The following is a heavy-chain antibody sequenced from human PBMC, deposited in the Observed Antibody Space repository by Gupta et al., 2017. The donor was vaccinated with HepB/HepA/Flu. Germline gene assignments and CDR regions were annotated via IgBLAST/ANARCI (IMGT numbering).Heavy chain of an antibody. V-gene: IGHV3-23*01. CDR2: ISGSGGQT. CDR1: GFTFRHYA. CDR3: ARDEGPPMTQNDWFDA. Sequence: EVQLLESGGGLVQPGGSLRLSCVASGFTFRHYAINWVRQAPGKWLEWFAAISGSGGQTSYPESGNGRFTISRDNSKNTWNLQFTSLRDAETAVYSCARDEGPPMTQNDWFDAWGQGTLVTVSS. J-gene: IGHJ5*02. D-gene: IGHD3-22*01.